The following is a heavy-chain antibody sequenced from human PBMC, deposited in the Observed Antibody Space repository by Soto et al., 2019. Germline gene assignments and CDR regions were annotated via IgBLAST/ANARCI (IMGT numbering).Heavy chain of an antibody. J-gene: IGHJ5*02. CDR3: ASKRSNWNYVGGWCDP. CDR2: IYYSGST. D-gene: IGHD1-7*01. CDR1: GGSISSSSYY. Sequence: QLQLQESGPGLVKPSETLSLTCTVSGGSISSSSYYWGWIRQPPGKGLEWIGSIYYSGSTYYNPSLKSRVTISVDSSNNQFSLKLSSVTAAETAVYYCASKRSNWNYVGGWCDPWGQGTLVTVSS. V-gene: IGHV4-39*01.